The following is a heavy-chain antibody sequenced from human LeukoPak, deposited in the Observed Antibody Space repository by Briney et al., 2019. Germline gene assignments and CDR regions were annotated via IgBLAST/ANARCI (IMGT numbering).Heavy chain of an antibody. CDR1: GFTFSSYW. V-gene: IGHV3-53*01. CDR3: ARRGDGGRSFDY. CDR2: IYVDGRT. Sequence: QSGGSLRLSCAASGFTFSSYWMNWARQAPGKGLEWVSLIYVDGRTYYADSVKGRFTISRDNSKNTLYLQVNSLRAEDTAVYYCARRGDGGRSFDYWGQGTLVTVSS. J-gene: IGHJ4*02. D-gene: IGHD4-23*01.